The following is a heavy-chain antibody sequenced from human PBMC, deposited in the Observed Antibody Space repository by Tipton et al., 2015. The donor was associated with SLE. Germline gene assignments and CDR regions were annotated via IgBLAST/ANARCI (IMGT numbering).Heavy chain of an antibody. J-gene: IGHJ6*02. V-gene: IGHV4-39*07. CDR3: ARAILGPGATWSFYYGMDV. CDR1: GGSISSSSFY. CDR2: IHQSGST. D-gene: IGHD3-3*01. Sequence: LSCTVSGGSISSSSFYWGWIRQSPGKGLEWIGSIHQSGSTFYSSSLKSRVTISVDTSKDQFSLKVNSVTAADTAVYCCARAILGPGATWSFYYGMDVWGQGTTVTVSS.